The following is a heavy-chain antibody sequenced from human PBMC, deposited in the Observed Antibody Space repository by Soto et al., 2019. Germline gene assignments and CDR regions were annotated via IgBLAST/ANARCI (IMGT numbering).Heavy chain of an antibody. CDR1: GGTFSSYA. D-gene: IGHD4-17*01. Sequence: QVQLVQSGAEVKKPGSSVKVSCKASGGTFSSYAISWVRQAPGQGLEWMGGIIPIFGTANYAQKFQGRVTITADESTSTAYMELSSLRSEDTAVYYCARDPIDDYGDKYSGASYWGQGTLVTVSS. V-gene: IGHV1-69*01. CDR2: IIPIFGTA. CDR3: ARDPIDDYGDKYSGASY. J-gene: IGHJ4*02.